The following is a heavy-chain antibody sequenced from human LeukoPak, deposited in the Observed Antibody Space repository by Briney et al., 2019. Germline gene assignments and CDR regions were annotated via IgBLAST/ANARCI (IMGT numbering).Heavy chain of an antibody. CDR2: INHSGST. V-gene: IGHV4-34*01. J-gene: IGHJ4*02. CDR3: ARAPLNAQLKELGNVDTAMANYFDY. D-gene: IGHD5-18*01. Sequence: SETLSLTCAVYGGSFSGYYWSWIRQPPGKGLEWIGEINHSGSTNYNPSLKSRVTISVDTSKNQFSLKLSSVTAADTAVYYCARAPLNAQLKELGNVDTAMANYFDYWGQGTLVTVSS. CDR1: GGSFSGYY.